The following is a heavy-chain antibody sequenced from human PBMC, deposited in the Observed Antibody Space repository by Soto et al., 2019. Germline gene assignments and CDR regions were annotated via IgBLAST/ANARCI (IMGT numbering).Heavy chain of an antibody. Sequence: SGPTLVNPTQTLTLTCTFSGFSLSTSGVGVGWIRQPPGKALEWLALIYWDDDKRYSPSLKSRLAITKDTSKNQVVLTMTNMDPVDTATYYCAHRGYCSGGSCLMGYYGMDVWGQGTTVTVSS. CDR1: GFSLSTSGVG. CDR2: IYWDDDK. D-gene: IGHD2-15*01. J-gene: IGHJ6*02. V-gene: IGHV2-5*02. CDR3: AHRGYCSGGSCLMGYYGMDV.